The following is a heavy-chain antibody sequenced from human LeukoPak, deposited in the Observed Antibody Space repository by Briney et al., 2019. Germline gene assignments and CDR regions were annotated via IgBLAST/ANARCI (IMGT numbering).Heavy chain of an antibody. V-gene: IGHV3-21*01. Sequence: GGSLRLSCAASGFTFSSYSMNWVRQAPGKGLEWVSSISSSSNYIYYADSVKGRFTISRDNSMNTLYLQMNSLRAEDTAVYYCAKVRWGSDNALDSWGQGTLVTGSS. CDR2: ISSSSNYI. D-gene: IGHD3-16*01. CDR3: AKVRWGSDNALDS. J-gene: IGHJ4*02. CDR1: GFTFSSYS.